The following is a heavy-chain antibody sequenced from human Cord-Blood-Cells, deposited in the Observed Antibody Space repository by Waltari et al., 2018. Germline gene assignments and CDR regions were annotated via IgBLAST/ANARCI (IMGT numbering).Heavy chain of an antibody. V-gene: IGHV1-58*01. D-gene: IGHD6-13*01. J-gene: IGHJ3*02. CDR2: IVVGSGNT. CDR1: GFTFTSSA. CDR3: AAAIDSSSWYDAFDI. Sequence: QMQLVQSGPEVKKPGTSVKVSCKASGFTFTSSAVQWVRQARGQRLEWIGWIVVGSGNTNYAQKFQERVTITREMSTSTAYMELSSLRSEDTAVYYCAAAIDSSSWYDAFDIWGQGTMVTVSS.